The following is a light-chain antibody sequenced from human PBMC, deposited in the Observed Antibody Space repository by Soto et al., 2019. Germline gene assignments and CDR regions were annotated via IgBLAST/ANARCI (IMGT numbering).Light chain of an antibody. V-gene: IGKV3-15*01. CDR2: GAS. Sequence: EIVMTQSPATLSVSPGERATLSCRASQSISSNLAWYQQIPGQAPRLLIYGASTRATGIPARFSGSGSGTEFTLTISNLQSEDFAVYDCQQYNDWPMYTFGQGTKLEIK. J-gene: IGKJ2*01. CDR1: QSISSN. CDR3: QQYNDWPMYT.